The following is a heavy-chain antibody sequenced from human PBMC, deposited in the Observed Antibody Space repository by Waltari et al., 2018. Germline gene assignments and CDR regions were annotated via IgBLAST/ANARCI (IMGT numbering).Heavy chain of an antibody. D-gene: IGHD6-19*01. CDR1: GFTFSSYS. J-gene: IGHJ4*02. Sequence: EVQLVESGGGLVKPGGSLRLSCAASGFTFSSYSMNWVRQAPGKGLEWVSSISSSSSYRYYADSGKGRFTISRDNAKNSLYLQMNSLRAEDTAVYYCARQAVAGTDFDYWGQGTLVTVSS. CDR3: ARQAVAGTDFDY. CDR2: ISSSSSYR. V-gene: IGHV3-21*01.